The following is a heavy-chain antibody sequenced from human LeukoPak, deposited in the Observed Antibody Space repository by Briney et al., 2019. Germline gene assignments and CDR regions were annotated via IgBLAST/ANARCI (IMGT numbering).Heavy chain of an antibody. CDR1: GGSISSGSYY. J-gene: IGHJ4*02. CDR3: ARGRPRSYSSSPYYFDY. Sequence: PSQTPSLTCTVSGGSISSGSYYWSWIRQPAGKGLEWIGRIYTSGSTNYNPSLKSRVTISVDTSKNQFSLKLSSVTAADTAVYYCARGRPRSYSSSPYYFDYWGQGTLVTVSS. D-gene: IGHD6-13*01. V-gene: IGHV4-61*02. CDR2: IYTSGST.